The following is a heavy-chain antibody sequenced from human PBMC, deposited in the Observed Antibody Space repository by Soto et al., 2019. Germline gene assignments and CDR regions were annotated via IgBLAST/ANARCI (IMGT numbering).Heavy chain of an antibody. V-gene: IGHV1-3*01. CDR1: GYTFTSYA. CDR3: ASNRITIFGVVIDGWLDP. D-gene: IGHD3-3*01. J-gene: IGHJ5*02. CDR2: INAGNGNT. Sequence: ASVKVSCKASGYTFTSYAMHWVRQAPGQRLEWMGWINAGNGNTKYSQKFQGRVTITRDTSASTAYMELSSLRSEDTAVYYCASNRITIFGVVIDGWLDPWGQGTLVTVSS.